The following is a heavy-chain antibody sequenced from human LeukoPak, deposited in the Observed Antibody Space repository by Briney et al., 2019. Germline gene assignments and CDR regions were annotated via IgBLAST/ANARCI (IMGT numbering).Heavy chain of an antibody. Sequence: PSVKVSCKASGYTFTGYYMHWVRQAPGQGLEWMGWINPNRGGTNYAQKFQGGVTMTRDTSISTAYMELSRLRSDDTAVYNCASIGPSYRSGWYPDENFDYWGQGTLVTVSS. CDR1: GYTFTGYY. V-gene: IGHV1-2*02. J-gene: IGHJ4*02. CDR2: INPNRGGT. CDR3: ASIGPSYRSGWYPDENFDY. D-gene: IGHD6-19*01.